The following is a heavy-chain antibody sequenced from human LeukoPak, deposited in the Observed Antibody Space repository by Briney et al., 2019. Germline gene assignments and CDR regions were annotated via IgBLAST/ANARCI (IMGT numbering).Heavy chain of an antibody. CDR3: ARGGGYCSSTSCHFDY. D-gene: IGHD2-2*01. CDR1: GGSISSGGYS. J-gene: IGHJ4*02. Sequence: PSETLSLTCAVSGGSISSGGYSWSWIRQPPGKGLGWIGYIYHSGSTYYNPSLKSRVTISVDRFKNQFCLKLSSVTAADTAVYYCARGGGYCSSTSCHFDYWGQGTLVTVSS. CDR2: IYHSGST. V-gene: IGHV4-30-2*01.